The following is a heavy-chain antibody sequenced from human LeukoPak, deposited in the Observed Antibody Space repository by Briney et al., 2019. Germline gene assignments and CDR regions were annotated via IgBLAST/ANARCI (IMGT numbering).Heavy chain of an antibody. V-gene: IGHV3-23*01. D-gene: IGHD3-10*01. CDR1: GFTFSSYA. J-gene: IGHJ6*02. CDR3: AKDPNYYGSGSYFLYYYGMDV. CDR2: ISGSGGST. Sequence: PGGSLRLSCAASGFTFSSYAMSWVRQAPGKGLEWVSAISGSGGSTYYADSVKGRFTTSRDNSKNTLYLQMNSLRAEDTAVYYCAKDPNYYGSGSYFLYYYGMDVWGQGTTVTVSS.